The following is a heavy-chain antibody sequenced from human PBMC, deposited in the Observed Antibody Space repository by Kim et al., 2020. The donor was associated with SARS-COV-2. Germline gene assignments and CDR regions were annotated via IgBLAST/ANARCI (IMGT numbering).Heavy chain of an antibody. CDR1: GFTFSTYG. CDR3: AKGRWYGYYASDY. J-gene: IGHJ4*02. V-gene: IGHV3-30*18. CDR2: ISHEGSNK. D-gene: IGHD4-17*01. Sequence: GGSLRLSCAASGFTFSTYGIHWVRQAPGKGLEWVAVISHEGSNKYYADSVKGRFTISRDNSKNTVYLQMNSLRTEDTALYYCAKGRWYGYYASDYWGQGTLVTVSS.